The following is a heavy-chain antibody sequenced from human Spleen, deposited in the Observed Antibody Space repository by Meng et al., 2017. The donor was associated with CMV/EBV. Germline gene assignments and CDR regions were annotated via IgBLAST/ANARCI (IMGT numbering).Heavy chain of an antibody. D-gene: IGHD4-17*01. CDR3: ARAGAAVTTHFDF. CDR1: GYNFDIYG. V-gene: IGHV1-18*01. CDR2: VSAENGDT. J-gene: IGHJ4*02. Sequence: QIQSVQSGPELKRPGASVKVSCKASGYNFDIYGITWVRQAPGQGLEWVGWVSAENGDTDYGQKFQGRVTVTADIFTNTAYMEMRSLRSDDSAMYYCARAGAAVTTHFDFWGQGTLVTVSS.